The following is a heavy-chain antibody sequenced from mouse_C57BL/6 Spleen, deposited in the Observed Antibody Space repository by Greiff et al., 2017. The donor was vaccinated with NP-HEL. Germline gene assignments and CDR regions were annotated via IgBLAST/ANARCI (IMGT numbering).Heavy chain of an antibody. CDR3: AYYSNTGYFDY. CDR2: ILPGSGST. D-gene: IGHD2-5*01. CDR1: GYTFTGYW. V-gene: IGHV1-9*01. J-gene: IGHJ2*01. Sequence: VQLQQSGAELMKPGASVKLSCKATGYTFTGYWIEWVKQRPGHGLEWIGEILPGSGSTNYNEKFKGKATFTADTASNTAYMQLSSLTTEDSASYYSAYYSNTGYFDYWGQGTTLTVAS.